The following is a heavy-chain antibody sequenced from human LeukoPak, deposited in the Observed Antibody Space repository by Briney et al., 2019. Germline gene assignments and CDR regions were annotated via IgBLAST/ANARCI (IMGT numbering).Heavy chain of an antibody. Sequence: HAGGSLRLSCAASGVTSSSYAMSWVRQAPGKGLEWVSAISGSGGSTYYADSVKGRFTISRDNSKNTLYLQMNSLRAEDTAVYYCAKNPNWNYASNWFDPWGQGTLVTVSS. CDR1: GVTSSSYA. CDR3: AKNPNWNYASNWFDP. V-gene: IGHV3-23*01. CDR2: ISGSGGST. D-gene: IGHD1-7*01. J-gene: IGHJ5*02.